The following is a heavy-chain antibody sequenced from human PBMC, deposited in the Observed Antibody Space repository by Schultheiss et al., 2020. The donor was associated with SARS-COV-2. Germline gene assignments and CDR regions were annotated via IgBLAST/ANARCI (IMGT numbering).Heavy chain of an antibody. V-gene: IGHV1-69*05. Sequence: SVKVSCKASGYTFTSYGISWVRQAPGQGLEWMGGIIPIFGTANYAQKFQGRVTMTTDTSTSTAYMELSSLRSEDTAVYYCARGLGTFDYWGQGTLVTVAS. D-gene: IGHD6-19*01. CDR3: ARGLGTFDY. CDR2: IIPIFGTA. J-gene: IGHJ4*02. CDR1: GYTFTSYG.